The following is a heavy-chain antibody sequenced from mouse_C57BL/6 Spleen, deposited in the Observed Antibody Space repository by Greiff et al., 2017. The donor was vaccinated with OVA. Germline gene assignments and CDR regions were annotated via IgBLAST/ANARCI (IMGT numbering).Heavy chain of an antibody. CDR1: GYTFTSYW. J-gene: IGHJ2*01. CDR3: AREAYGGLKGINY. Sequence: QVHVKQPGTELVKPGASVKLSCKASGYTFTSYWMHWVKQRPGQGLEWIGNINPSNGGTNYNEKFKSKATLTVDKSSSTAYMQLSSLTSEDSAVYYCAREAYGGLKGINYWGQGTTLTVSS. CDR2: INPSNGGT. V-gene: IGHV1-53*01. D-gene: IGHD2-10*02.